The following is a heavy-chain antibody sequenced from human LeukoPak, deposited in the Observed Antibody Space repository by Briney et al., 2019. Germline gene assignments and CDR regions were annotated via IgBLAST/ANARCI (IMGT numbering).Heavy chain of an antibody. CDR2: IYYSGIT. V-gene: IGHV4-39*01. CDR1: GGSLSSGGYF. CDR3: ARRNGHSRDVGDWFDP. Sequence: MASETLSLTCAVSGGSLSSGGYFWGWIRQYPGKGLEWIGSIYYSGITYYNPSLKSRATVSVDTSKNQFSLHLISVTAADTAVYYCARRNGHSRDVGDWFDPWGQGTLVTVSS. D-gene: IGHD6-13*01. J-gene: IGHJ5*02.